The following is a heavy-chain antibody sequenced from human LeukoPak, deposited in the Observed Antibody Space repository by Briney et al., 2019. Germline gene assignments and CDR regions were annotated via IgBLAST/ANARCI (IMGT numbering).Heavy chain of an antibody. J-gene: IGHJ4*02. CDR1: GFTFSSYS. CDR2: ISSSSSYI. Sequence: PGGSLRLSCAAPGFTFSSYSMNWVRQAPGKGLEWVSSISSSSSYIYYADSVKGRFTISRDNAKNSLYLQMNSLRAEDTAVYYCARDLDGYNAFDYWGQGTLVTVSS. CDR3: ARDLDGYNAFDY. D-gene: IGHD5-24*01. V-gene: IGHV3-21*01.